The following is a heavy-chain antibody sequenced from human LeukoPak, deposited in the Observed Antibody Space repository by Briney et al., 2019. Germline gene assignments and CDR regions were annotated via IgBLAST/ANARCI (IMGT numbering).Heavy chain of an antibody. D-gene: IGHD1-1*01. Sequence: PGGSLRLSCAASAFTFSSYAMNWVRQAPGKGLEWVSYISSSGTTIYYADSVKGRFTISRDNAKNSLSLQMNSLRAEDTAVYYCARGAVLGGTCFEYWGRGTLVTVSS. J-gene: IGHJ4*02. CDR1: AFTFSSYA. CDR3: ARGAVLGGTCFEY. V-gene: IGHV3-48*03. CDR2: ISSSGTTI.